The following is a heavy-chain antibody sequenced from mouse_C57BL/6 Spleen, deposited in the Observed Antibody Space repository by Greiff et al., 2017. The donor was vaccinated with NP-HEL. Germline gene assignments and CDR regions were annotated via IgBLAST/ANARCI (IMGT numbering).Heavy chain of an antibody. Sequence: VQLQQSGPELVKPGASVKMSCKASGYTFTDYNMHWVKQSHGKSLEWIGYINPNNGGTSYNQKFRGKATLTVNKSSSTAYMELRSLTSEDSAVYYCARIYYGSSYDYAMDYWGQGTSVTVSS. J-gene: IGHJ4*01. CDR1: GYTFTDYN. D-gene: IGHD1-1*01. CDR3: ARIYYGSSYDYAMDY. V-gene: IGHV1-22*01. CDR2: INPNNGGT.